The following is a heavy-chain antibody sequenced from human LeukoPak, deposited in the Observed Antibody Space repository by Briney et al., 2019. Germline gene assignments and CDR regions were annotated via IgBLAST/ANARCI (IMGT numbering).Heavy chain of an antibody. CDR2: FDPEDGET. V-gene: IGHV1-24*01. D-gene: IGHD3-10*01. CDR1: GHTLTELS. CDR3: ATDGSGSYYNVYYFDY. J-gene: IGHJ4*02. Sequence: GASVKVSCKVSGHTLTELSMHWVRQAPGKGLEWMGGFDPEDGETIYAQKFQGRVTMTEDTSTDTAYMELSSLRSEDTAVYYCATDGSGSYYNVYYFDYWGQGTLVTVSS.